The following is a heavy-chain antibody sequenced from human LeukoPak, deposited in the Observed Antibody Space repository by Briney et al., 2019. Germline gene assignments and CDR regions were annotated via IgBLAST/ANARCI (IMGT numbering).Heavy chain of an antibody. D-gene: IGHD3-16*01. J-gene: IGHJ3*01. Sequence: GGSLRLSCGGSGFTFSRYPIHWVRQIPGKGLQWVAVVSYEGIHKFYADSVKGRFTISRDNSKNMVFLQMSSLRVDDSALYYCVRDRFTDTYLDSFDVWGQGVRVSVSS. V-gene: IGHV3-30*04. CDR1: GFTFSRYP. CDR3: VRDRFTDTYLDSFDV. CDR2: VSYEGIHK.